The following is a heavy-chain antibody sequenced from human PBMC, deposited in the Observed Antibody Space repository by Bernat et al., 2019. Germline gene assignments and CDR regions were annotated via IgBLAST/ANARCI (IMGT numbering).Heavy chain of an antibody. CDR1: GFMFTKYA. CDR2: ILGSGGST. J-gene: IGHJ4*02. Sequence: EVELVESGGTLVQPGGSLRLSCAASGFMFTKYAMHWVRQAPGKGPEYLSSILGSGGSTQYANSVKGRLIISRDNSKNTLYLHMGSLRPDDMAVYYCARDKDGGYAFDHWGQGTLVTVSS. CDR3: ARDKDGGYAFDH. D-gene: IGHD5-12*01. V-gene: IGHV3-64*01.